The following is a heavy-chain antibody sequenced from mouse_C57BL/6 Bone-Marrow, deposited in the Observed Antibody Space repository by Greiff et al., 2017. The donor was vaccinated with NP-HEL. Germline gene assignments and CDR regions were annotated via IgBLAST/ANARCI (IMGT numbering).Heavy chain of an antibody. V-gene: IGHV1-63*01. CDR3: ARDYGPWYFDV. CDR2: IYPGGGYT. D-gene: IGHD1-1*02. CDR1: GYTFTNYW. J-gene: IGHJ1*03. Sequence: QVQLQQSGAELVRPGTSVKMSCKASGYTFTNYWIGWAKQRPGHGLAWIGDIYPGGGYTNYNEKFKGKATLTADKSSSTAYMQFSSLTSEDSAIYYCARDYGPWYFDVWGTGTTVTVSS.